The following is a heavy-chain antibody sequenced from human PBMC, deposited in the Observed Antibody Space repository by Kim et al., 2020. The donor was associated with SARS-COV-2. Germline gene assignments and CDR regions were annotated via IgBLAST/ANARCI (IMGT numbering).Heavy chain of an antibody. Sequence: ASVKVSCKASGYTFTSYAMHWVRQAPGQRLEWMGWINAGNGNTKYSQKLQGRVTITRDTSASTAYMELSSLRSEDTAVYYCSRKGGATSYYYYGMDVWGQGTTVTVSS. V-gene: IGHV1-3*01. J-gene: IGHJ6*02. CDR1: GYTFTSYA. CDR2: INAGNGNT. D-gene: IGHD1-26*01. CDR3: SRKGGATSYYYYGMDV.